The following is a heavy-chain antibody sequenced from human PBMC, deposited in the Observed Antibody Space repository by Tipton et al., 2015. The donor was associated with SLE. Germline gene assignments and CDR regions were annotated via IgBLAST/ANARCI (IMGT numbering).Heavy chain of an antibody. CDR1: GASIRSYY. CDR2: MYYSGNS. D-gene: IGHD3-9*01. V-gene: IGHV4-59*01. Sequence: TLSLTCTVSGASIRSYYWSWIRQPPGKGLEWIGYMYYSGNSDYNPSLKSRVTISVDTSKNQFSLKLSSVTAADTAVYYCARGGHYDILTGYFPAPGYYYYGLDVWGQGTTVTVSS. J-gene: IGHJ6*02. CDR3: ARGGHYDILTGYFPAPGYYYYGLDV.